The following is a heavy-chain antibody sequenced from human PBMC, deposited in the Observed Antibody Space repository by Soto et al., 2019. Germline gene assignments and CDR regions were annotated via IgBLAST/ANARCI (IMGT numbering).Heavy chain of an antibody. V-gene: IGHV3-21*01. D-gene: IGHD3-10*01. J-gene: IGHJ5*02. CDR3: ARDVQDVRGAYFYGALRFDP. CDR1: GFTFSSYS. CDR2: ISSSSSYI. Sequence: GGSLRLSCAASGFTFSSYSMNWVRQAPGKGLEWVSSISSSSSYIYYADSVKGRFTISRDNAKNSLYLQMNSLRAEDTAVYYCARDVQDVRGAYFYGALRFDPWGQGTLVTVSS.